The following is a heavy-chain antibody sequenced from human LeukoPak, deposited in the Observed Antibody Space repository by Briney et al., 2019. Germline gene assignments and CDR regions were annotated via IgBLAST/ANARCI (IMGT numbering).Heavy chain of an antibody. CDR3: ARAGGYYYDSSGYSYHYYYYMDV. CDR2: IYHSGST. D-gene: IGHD3-22*01. CDR1: GYSISSGYY. Sequence: SETLSLTCTVSGYSISSGYYRGWIRQPPGKGLEWIGSIYHSGSTYYNPSLKSRVTISVDTSKNQFSLKLSSVTAADTAVYYCARAGGYYYDSSGYSYHYYYYMDVWGKGTTVTVSS. V-gene: IGHV4-38-2*02. J-gene: IGHJ6*03.